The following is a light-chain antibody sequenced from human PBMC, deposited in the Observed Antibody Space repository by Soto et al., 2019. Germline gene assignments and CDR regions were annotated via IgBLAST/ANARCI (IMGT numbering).Light chain of an antibody. Sequence: EIVLTQSPGTLSLSPGERGTLSCRASQRVSAGSLAWYQQKPGQTPRLLIYGTSSRVTGIPDRFSGSGSGTDFTLNINRLEPEDFAMYYCQHYGSSPGLTFGGGTKVEIK. J-gene: IGKJ4*01. CDR1: QRVSAGS. V-gene: IGKV3-20*01. CDR3: QHYGSSPGLT. CDR2: GTS.